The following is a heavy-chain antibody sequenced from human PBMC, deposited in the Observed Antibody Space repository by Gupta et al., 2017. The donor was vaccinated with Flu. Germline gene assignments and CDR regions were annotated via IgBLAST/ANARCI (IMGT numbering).Heavy chain of an antibody. CDR2: IYYDGYT. V-gene: IGHV4-31*02. Sequence: WIRQRPVKGLEWIGHIYYDGYTYYNPSLKSRVTISLYTSKNQFSLKLTSVTAADTAVYYCARGYCSGGTCYSGGHNWFDPWGQGTLVTVSS. CDR3: ARGYCSGGTCYSGGHNWFDP. D-gene: IGHD2-15*01. J-gene: IGHJ5*02.